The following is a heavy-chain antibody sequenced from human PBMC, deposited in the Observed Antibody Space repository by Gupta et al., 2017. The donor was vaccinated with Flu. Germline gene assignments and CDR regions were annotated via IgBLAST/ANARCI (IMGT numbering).Heavy chain of an antibody. CDR3: EREAW. CDR1: W. Sequence: WMGWVRQAPGKGPEWVANINKDGMEIYYEDSVKGRFTISRDNAKNSLYLQMNSRRDDDTAVYFCEREAWWGQGTLVTVSS. J-gene: IGHJ4*02. V-gene: IGHV3-7*01. CDR2: INKDGMEI.